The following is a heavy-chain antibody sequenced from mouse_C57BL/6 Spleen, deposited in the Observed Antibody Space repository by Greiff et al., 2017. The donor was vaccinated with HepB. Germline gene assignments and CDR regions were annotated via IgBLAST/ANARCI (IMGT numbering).Heavy chain of an antibody. D-gene: IGHD2-4*01. CDR2: INPSSGYT. V-gene: IGHV1-4*01. J-gene: IGHJ3*01. Sequence: VQLQQSGAELARPGASVKMSCKASGYTFTSYTMHWVKQRPGQGLEWIGYINPSSGYTKYNQKFKDKATLTADKSSSTAYMQLSSLTSEDSAVYYCAREEDYDETWSAYWGQGTLLTVSA. CDR1: GYTFTSYT. CDR3: AREEDYDETWSAY.